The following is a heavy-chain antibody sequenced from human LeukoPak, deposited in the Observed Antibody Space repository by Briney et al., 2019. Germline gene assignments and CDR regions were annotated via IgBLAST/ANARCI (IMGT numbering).Heavy chain of an antibody. CDR2: IKEDGSEK. CDR1: GFTFSDYW. J-gene: IGHJ4*02. CDR3: AKGRTVGGY. D-gene: IGHD1-1*01. V-gene: IGHV3-7*01. Sequence: PGGSLRLSCAASGFTFSDYWMTWVRQAPGKGLEWVATIKEDGSEKYYVDSVKGRFTISRDNAQNSLYLQKNSLRAEDTAVYYCAKGRTVGGYWGQGTLVTVSS.